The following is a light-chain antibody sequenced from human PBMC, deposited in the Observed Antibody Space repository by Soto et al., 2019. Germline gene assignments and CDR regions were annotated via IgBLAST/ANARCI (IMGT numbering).Light chain of an antibody. V-gene: IGKV1-39*01. Sequence: DTQMTQSPSSLSASVGDRVTVTCRASRSISIYLNWYQQKPGKAPKLLIHTASTLQSGVPSRFSGSGSGTDFTLTIKSLQPEDSATYYCQQTFGTPQTFGQGTKVEVK. CDR2: TAS. J-gene: IGKJ1*01. CDR3: QQTFGTPQT. CDR1: RSISIY.